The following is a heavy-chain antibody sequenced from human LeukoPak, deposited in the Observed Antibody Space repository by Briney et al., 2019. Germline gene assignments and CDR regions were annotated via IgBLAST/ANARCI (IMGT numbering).Heavy chain of an antibody. J-gene: IGHJ2*01. D-gene: IGHD3-22*01. V-gene: IGHV4-59*01. Sequence: SETLSLTCTVSGGSISSYYWSWIRQPPWKGLEWIGYIYYSGSTNYNPSLKSRVTISVDTSKNQFSLRLSSVTAADTAVYSCARNYYDSSGYYDDWYFDLWGRGTLVTVSS. CDR1: GGSISSYY. CDR3: ARNYYDSSGYYDDWYFDL. CDR2: IYYSGST.